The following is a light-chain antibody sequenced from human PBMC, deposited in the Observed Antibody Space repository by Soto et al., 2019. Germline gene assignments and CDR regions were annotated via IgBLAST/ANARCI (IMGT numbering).Light chain of an antibody. CDR1: TSNIGSNY. Sequence: QSVLTQPPSASGTPGQGVTISCSGSTSNIGSNYVYWYQQLPGTAPKLLIYRNNQRPSGVPDRFSGSKSGNTASLSISGLQAEDEADYYCCSHSASYTFVFGT. CDR2: RNN. V-gene: IGLV1-47*01. J-gene: IGLJ1*01. CDR3: CSHSASYTFV.